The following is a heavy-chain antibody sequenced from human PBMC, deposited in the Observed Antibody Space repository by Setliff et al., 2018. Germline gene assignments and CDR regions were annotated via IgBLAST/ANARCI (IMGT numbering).Heavy chain of an antibody. CDR3: ARVTVTTPTNSFDP. J-gene: IGHJ5*02. D-gene: IGHD4-17*01. V-gene: IGHV1-69*13. Sequence: SVKVSCKASGRTFSSYAISWVRQAPGQGLEWMGGIIPIFGTAYYVQKFQGRVTITADESTRTAYMELSSLRSEDTAVYYCARVTVTTPTNSFDPWGQGTLVTVSS. CDR2: IIPIFGTA. CDR1: GRTFSSYA.